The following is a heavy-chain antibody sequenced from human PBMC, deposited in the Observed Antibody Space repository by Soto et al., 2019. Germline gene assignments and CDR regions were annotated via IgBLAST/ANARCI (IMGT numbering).Heavy chain of an antibody. CDR1: GYTFTSYD. CDR2: MNPNSGKT. V-gene: IGHV1-8*01. J-gene: IGHJ6*02. Sequence: QVQLVQSGAEVKKPGASVKVSCKASGYTFTSYDIHWVRQATGQGREWMGWMNPNSGKTGLAQNFQDRVPMTRNTSISADYMALCNRRSADTAVYYCAREMKTRGLAVGGQGTTVTVSS. CDR3: AREMKTRGLAV.